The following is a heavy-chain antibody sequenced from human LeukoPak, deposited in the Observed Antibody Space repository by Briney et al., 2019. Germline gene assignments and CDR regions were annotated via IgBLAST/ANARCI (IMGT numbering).Heavy chain of an antibody. J-gene: IGHJ4*02. CDR1: GFTFSSFS. D-gene: IGHD3-22*01. CDR3: ARDLGKNYYDSSGYLGRGY. Sequence: GGSVRLSCAASGFTFSSFSMNWVRQAPGKGLEGVSYISSSSSYIYYADSVKGRFTISRDNAKNSLYLQMNSLRAEDTAVYYCARDLGKNYYDSSGYLGRGYWGQGTLVTVSS. CDR2: ISSSSSYI. V-gene: IGHV3-21*01.